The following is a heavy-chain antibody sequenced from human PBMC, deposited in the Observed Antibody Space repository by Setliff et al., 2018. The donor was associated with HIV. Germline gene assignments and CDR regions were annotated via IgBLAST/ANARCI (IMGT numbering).Heavy chain of an antibody. Sequence: LRLSCAASGFTFSSYSMSWVRQAPGRGLEWVSYISSSSSTIYYADSVKGRFTISRDNAKISLYLQSNSLRTEDTAFYYCARSTYYYDSSGYKAYYFDYWGQGTLVTVSS. CDR2: ISSSSSTI. J-gene: IGHJ4*02. V-gene: IGHV3-48*01. CDR3: ARSTYYYDSSGYKAYYFDY. CDR1: GFTFSSYS. D-gene: IGHD3-22*01.